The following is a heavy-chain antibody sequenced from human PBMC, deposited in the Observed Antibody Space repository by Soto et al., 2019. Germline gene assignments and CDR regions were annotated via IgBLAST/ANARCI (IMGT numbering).Heavy chain of an antibody. V-gene: IGHV1-18*01. Sequence: QVQLVQSGAEVKKPGASVKVSCKASGYTFTSYGISWVRQAPGQGLEWMGWISAYNGNTNYAQKLQGRVTMTTDTSTSTAYMELRSLRSDDTAVYYCARDAAYYDFLSGYYGRYFDLWGRGTLVTVSS. CDR2: ISAYNGNT. D-gene: IGHD3-3*01. CDR3: ARDAAYYDFLSGYYGRYFDL. J-gene: IGHJ2*01. CDR1: GYTFTSYG.